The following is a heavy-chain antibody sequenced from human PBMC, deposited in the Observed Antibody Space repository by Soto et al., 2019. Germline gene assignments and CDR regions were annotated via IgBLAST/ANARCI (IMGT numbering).Heavy chain of an antibody. Sequence: PGGSLRLSCAASGFTFSGSAMRWVRQASGKGLEWVGRIRSKANSYATAYAASVKGRFTISRDDSKNTAYLQMNSLKTEDTAVYYCLGVQQLVRFYYYGMDVWGQGTTVTVSS. J-gene: IGHJ6*02. D-gene: IGHD6-13*01. V-gene: IGHV3-73*01. CDR3: LGVQQLVRFYYYGMDV. CDR2: IRSKANSYAT. CDR1: GFTFSGSA.